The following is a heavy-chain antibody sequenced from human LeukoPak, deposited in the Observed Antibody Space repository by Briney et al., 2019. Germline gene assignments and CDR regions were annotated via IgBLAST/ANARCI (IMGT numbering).Heavy chain of an antibody. CDR2: ISAYNGNT. V-gene: IGHV1-18*01. CDR3: ARDVRRQLAHNWFDP. D-gene: IGHD6-13*01. J-gene: IGHJ5*02. Sequence: ASVKVSCKASGYTFTSYGISWVRQAPGQGLEWMGWISAYNGNTNYAQKLQGRVTMTTDTSTSTAYVELRSLRSDDTAVYYCARDVRRQLAHNWFDPWGQGTLVTVSS. CDR1: GYTFTSYG.